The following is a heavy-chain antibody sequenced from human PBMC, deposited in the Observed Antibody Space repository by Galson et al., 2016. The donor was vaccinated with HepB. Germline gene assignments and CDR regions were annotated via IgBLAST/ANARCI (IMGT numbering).Heavy chain of an antibody. CDR2: ISDGGHSK. J-gene: IGHJ4*02. CDR3: AKDPDSGRNLAADS. Sequence: SLRLSCAASGFTFKNFAMSWVRQGPGRGLEWVSAISDGGHSKYYAASVKGRFTVSRDNSKNTVWLQMNSLRAEDTALYYCAKDPDSGRNLAADSWGQGTLVTVSS. CDR1: GFTFKNFA. D-gene: IGHD1-26*01. V-gene: IGHV3-23*01.